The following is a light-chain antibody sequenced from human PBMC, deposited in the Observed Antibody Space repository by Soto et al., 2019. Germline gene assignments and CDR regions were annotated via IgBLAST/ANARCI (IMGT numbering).Light chain of an antibody. CDR2: EVS. Sequence: QSALTQPPSASGSPGQSVTISCTGTSSDVGGYNSVSWYQQHPGKAPKLMIYEVSKRPSGVPDRFSGSKSGNTASLTVSGLQAEDEADYYCSSYAGSYSLVFGGGTKVTVL. V-gene: IGLV2-8*01. CDR3: SSYAGSYSLV. J-gene: IGLJ2*01. CDR1: SSDVGGYNS.